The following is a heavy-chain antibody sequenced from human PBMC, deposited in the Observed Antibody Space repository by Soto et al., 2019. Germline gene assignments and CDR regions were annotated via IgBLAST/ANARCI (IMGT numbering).Heavy chain of an antibody. J-gene: IGHJ6*02. Sequence: QGPLVQSGAEVKKPGASVKVSCKASGYTFTRYGISWVRQAPGQGLEWMGWISGYNGDTNYAQNLQDRVTMTIDTSTKTDYMELRSLTSDDTAVYYCAKNGQPPYYYYGLDVWGQGTTVTVSS. D-gene: IGHD2-8*01. CDR2: ISGYNGDT. CDR1: GYTFTRYG. CDR3: AKNGQPPYYYYGLDV. V-gene: IGHV1-18*01.